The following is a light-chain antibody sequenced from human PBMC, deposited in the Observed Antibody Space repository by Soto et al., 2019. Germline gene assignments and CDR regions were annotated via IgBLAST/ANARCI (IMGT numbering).Light chain of an antibody. V-gene: IGKV4-1*01. Sequence: DIVMTQSPDSLAVSLGERATINCKSSQCVLYSSNNENYLAWYQQKPGQPPKLLIYWASSRESGVPDRFSGSGSGTDFTLPISSLQAEDVAVYYCQQYYSIPLTFGGGTKVEIK. CDR1: QCVLYSSNNENY. J-gene: IGKJ4*01. CDR2: WAS. CDR3: QQYYSIPLT.